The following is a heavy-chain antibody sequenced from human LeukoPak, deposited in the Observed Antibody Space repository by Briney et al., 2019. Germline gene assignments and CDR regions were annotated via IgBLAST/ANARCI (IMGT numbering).Heavy chain of an antibody. CDR2: IYYSGST. CDR1: GGSISSYY. CDR3: ARWRYEMVRGVINNWFDP. Sequence: PSETLSLTCTVSGGSISSYYWSWIRQPPGKGLEWIGYIYYSGSTNYNPSLKSRVTISVDTSKNQFSLKLSSVTAADTAVYYCARWRYEMVRGVINNWFDPWGQGTLVTVSS. D-gene: IGHD3-10*01. V-gene: IGHV4-59*01. J-gene: IGHJ5*02.